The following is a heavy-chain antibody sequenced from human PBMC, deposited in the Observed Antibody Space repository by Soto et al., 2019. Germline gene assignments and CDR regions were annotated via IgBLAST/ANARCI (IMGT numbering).Heavy chain of an antibody. CDR2: IWYDGSNK. CDR1: GFTFSSYG. J-gene: IGHJ6*03. V-gene: IGHV3-33*01. CDR3: ARLKYYYYYMDV. Sequence: GGSLRLSCAASGFTFSSYGMHWVRQAPGKGLEWVAVIWYDGSNKYYADSVKGRFTISRDNSKNTLYLQMNSLRAEDTAVYYCARLKYYYYYMDVWGKGTTVTVSS.